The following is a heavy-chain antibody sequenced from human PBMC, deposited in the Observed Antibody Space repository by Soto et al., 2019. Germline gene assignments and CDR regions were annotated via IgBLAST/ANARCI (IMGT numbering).Heavy chain of an antibody. D-gene: IGHD1-1*01. Sequence: PGGSLRLSCAASGFTFSSYSMNWVRQAPGKGLEWVSSISSSSSYIYYADSVKGRFTISRDNAKNSLYLQMNSLRAEDTAVYYCAKENWNDEPTYYYYYMDVWGKGTTVTVSS. CDR3: AKENWNDEPTYYYYYMDV. V-gene: IGHV3-21*01. CDR2: ISSSSSYI. J-gene: IGHJ6*03. CDR1: GFTFSSYS.